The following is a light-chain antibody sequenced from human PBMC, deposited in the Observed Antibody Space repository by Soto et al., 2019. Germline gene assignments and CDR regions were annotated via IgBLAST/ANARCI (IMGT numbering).Light chain of an antibody. CDR3: QQYNNWPVT. CDR2: DTS. J-gene: IGKJ1*01. CDR1: QGIGDT. Sequence: EIVMTQSPATLSVSPREGATLSCRASQGIGDTLAWYQQKPGQTPRLLIYDTSIRATAIPARFSGSGSGTEFTLTISSLQSEDFAVYYCQQYNNWPVTFGQGTKVEI. V-gene: IGKV3-15*01.